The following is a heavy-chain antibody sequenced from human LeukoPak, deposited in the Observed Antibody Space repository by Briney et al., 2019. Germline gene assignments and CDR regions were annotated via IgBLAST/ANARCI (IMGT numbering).Heavy chain of an antibody. Sequence: GASVKVSCKASGYTFTSYGISWVRQAPGQGLEWMGWISAYNGNTNYAQKLQGRVTMTTDTSTSTAYMELRSLRSDDTAVYYCASCSTSCYDAFDIWDQGTMVTVSS. J-gene: IGHJ3*02. CDR1: GYTFTSYG. CDR3: ASCSTSCYDAFDI. V-gene: IGHV1-18*04. D-gene: IGHD2-2*01. CDR2: ISAYNGNT.